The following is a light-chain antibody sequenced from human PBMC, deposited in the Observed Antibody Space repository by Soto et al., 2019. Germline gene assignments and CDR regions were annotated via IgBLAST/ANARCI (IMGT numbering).Light chain of an antibody. CDR2: DAS. V-gene: IGKV3-11*01. Sequence: EIVLTQSPATLSLSPGERATLSCRASQSVSSYFAWYQQKPGQAPRLLIYDASSSATGTPARVIGSGPGTDFTLTISGLLPDDGAVDYCQQRCNWPTTFGGGTKVEIK. CDR1: QSVSSY. CDR3: QQRCNWPTT. J-gene: IGKJ4*01.